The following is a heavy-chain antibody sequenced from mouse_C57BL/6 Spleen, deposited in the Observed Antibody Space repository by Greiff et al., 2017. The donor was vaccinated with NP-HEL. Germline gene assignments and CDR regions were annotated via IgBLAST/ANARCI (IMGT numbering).Heavy chain of an antibody. D-gene: IGHD2-3*01. CDR3: ASWLLPAWFAY. CDR2: IDPEDGET. Sequence: VQLQQSGAELVKPGASVKLSCTASGFNIKDYYMHWVKQRTEQGLEWIGRIDPEDGETKYDPKFQGKATITADTSSNTAYLQLSSLTSEDTAVYYCASWLLPAWFAYWGQGTLVTVSA. V-gene: IGHV14-2*01. J-gene: IGHJ3*01. CDR1: GFNIKDYY.